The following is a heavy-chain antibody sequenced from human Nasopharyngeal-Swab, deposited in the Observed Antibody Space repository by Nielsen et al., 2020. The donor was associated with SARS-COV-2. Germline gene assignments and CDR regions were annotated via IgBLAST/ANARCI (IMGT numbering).Heavy chain of an antibody. J-gene: IGHJ4*02. V-gene: IGHV1-24*01. D-gene: IGHD6-19*01. Sequence: ASVKVSCKVSGYTLTELSMHWVRQAPGKGLEWMGGFDPDDGETIYAQKFQGRVTMTEDTSTDTAYMELSSLRSEDTAVYYCATGVAVAGRTHFVDYWGQGTLVTVSS. CDR2: FDPDDGET. CDR1: GYTLTELS. CDR3: ATGVAVAGRTHFVDY.